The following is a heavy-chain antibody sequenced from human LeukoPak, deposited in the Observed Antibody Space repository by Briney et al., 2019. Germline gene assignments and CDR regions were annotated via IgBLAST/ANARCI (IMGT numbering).Heavy chain of an antibody. CDR3: ARHRIGYCSSTSCYVTDY. J-gene: IGHJ4*02. Sequence: GESLKISCKGSGYSFTSYWISWVRQMPGKGLEWMGRIDPSDSYTNYSPSFQGHVTISADTSISTAYLQWSSLKASDTAMYYCARHRIGYCSSTSCYVTDYWGQGTLVTVSS. D-gene: IGHD2-2*01. CDR2: IDPSDSYT. V-gene: IGHV5-10-1*01. CDR1: GYSFTSYW.